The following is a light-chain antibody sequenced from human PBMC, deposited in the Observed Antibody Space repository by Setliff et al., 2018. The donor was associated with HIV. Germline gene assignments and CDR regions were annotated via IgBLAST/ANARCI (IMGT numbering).Light chain of an antibody. Sequence: QSALTQPASVSGSPGQSITISCTGTSSDVGSYNFVSWFQQLPGKAPKLMIYEVTKRPSEASNRFSGSKSGNTASLTISGLQAEDEADYYCCSYAGSSTYVFGTGTKGTVL. CDR1: SSDVGSYNF. V-gene: IGLV2-23*02. J-gene: IGLJ1*01. CDR2: EVT. CDR3: CSYAGSSTYV.